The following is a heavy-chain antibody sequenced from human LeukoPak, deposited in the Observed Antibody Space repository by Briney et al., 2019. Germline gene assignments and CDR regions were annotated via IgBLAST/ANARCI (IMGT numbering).Heavy chain of an antibody. J-gene: IGHJ3*02. V-gene: IGHV3-23*01. CDR1: GFTFSSYA. D-gene: IGHD3-9*01. CDR3: AKNDILTGYFFGAFDI. Sequence: GGSLRLSCAASGFTFSSYAMSWVRQAPGKGLEWVSAISGSGGSTYYADSVKGRFTISRDNSKNTLYLQMSSLRAEDTAVYYCAKNDILTGYFFGAFDIWGQGTMVTVSS. CDR2: ISGSGGST.